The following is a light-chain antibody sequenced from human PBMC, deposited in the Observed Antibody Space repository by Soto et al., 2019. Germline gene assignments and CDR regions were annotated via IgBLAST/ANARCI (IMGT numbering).Light chain of an antibody. CDR3: QQYGSSPTT. Sequence: EIVLTQSPGTLSLSPGERATLSCRASQSVSSSHLAWYQQKPSQAPRLLIYGASSRATGIPERFSGSGSGTDFTLAISRLEAEDFVVYYCQQYGSSPTTFGQGTKVEGK. CDR1: QSVSSSH. J-gene: IGKJ1*01. V-gene: IGKV3-20*01. CDR2: GAS.